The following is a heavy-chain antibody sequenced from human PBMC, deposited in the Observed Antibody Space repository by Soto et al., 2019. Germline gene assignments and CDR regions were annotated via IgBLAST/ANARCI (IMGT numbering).Heavy chain of an antibody. CDR1: GDTFSSYG. CDR3: ARALVSTSAFDY. CDR2: IIPILRTA. D-gene: IGHD2-8*01. J-gene: IGHJ4*02. Sequence: QVQVEQSGAEVKKPGSSVKVSCKASGDTFSSYGFTWVRQAPGQGLEWMGGIIPILRTANYAQKFQGRVTITADESTRTVYMELSRLKSEDTAVYYCARALVSTSAFDYWGQGILVTVSS. V-gene: IGHV1-69*11.